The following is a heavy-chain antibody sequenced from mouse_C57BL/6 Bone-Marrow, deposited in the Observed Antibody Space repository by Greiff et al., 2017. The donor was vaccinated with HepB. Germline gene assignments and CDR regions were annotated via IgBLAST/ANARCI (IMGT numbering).Heavy chain of an antibody. D-gene: IGHD2-4*01. CDR1: GFNIKDDY. CDR3: TTRDYDFFAY. CDR2: IDPENGDT. J-gene: IGHJ3*01. Sequence: EVQLQESGAELVRPGASVKLSCTASGFNIKDDYMHWVKQRPEQGLEWIGWIDPENGDTEYASKFQGKATITADTSSNTAYLQLSSLTSEDTAVYYCTTRDYDFFAYWGQGTLVTVSA. V-gene: IGHV14-4*01.